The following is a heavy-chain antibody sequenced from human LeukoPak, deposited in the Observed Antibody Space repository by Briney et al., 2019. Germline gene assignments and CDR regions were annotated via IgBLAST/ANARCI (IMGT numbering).Heavy chain of an antibody. J-gene: IGHJ3*02. CDR2: IIPIFGTA. D-gene: IGHD3-3*01. CDR1: GGTFSSYA. CDR3: ARGLFGVVNDAFDI. Sequence: ASVKVSCKASGGTFSSYAISWVRQAPGQGLEWMGGIIPIFGTANYAQKFQGRVTITTDESTSTAYMELSSLSSEDTAVYYCARGLFGVVNDAFDIWGQGTMVTVSS. V-gene: IGHV1-69*05.